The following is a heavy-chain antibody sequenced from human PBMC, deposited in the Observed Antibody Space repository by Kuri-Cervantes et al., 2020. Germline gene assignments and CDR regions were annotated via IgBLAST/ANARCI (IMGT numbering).Heavy chain of an antibody. Sequence: GESLKISCAASGFTFSSYGMHWVRQAPGKGLEWVAVIWYDGSNKYYADSVKVRFTISRDNSKNTLYLQMNRLRAEDTAVYYCARDYGDSFDYWGQGTLVTVSS. V-gene: IGHV3-33*01. D-gene: IGHD4-17*01. J-gene: IGHJ4*02. CDR1: GFTFSSYG. CDR3: ARDYGDSFDY. CDR2: IWYDGSNK.